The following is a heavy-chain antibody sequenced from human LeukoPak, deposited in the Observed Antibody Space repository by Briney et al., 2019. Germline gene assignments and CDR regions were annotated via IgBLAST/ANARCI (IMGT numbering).Heavy chain of an antibody. CDR3: ARDLGYGGNSGWFDP. CDR1: GGSISSGGHS. D-gene: IGHD4-23*01. CDR2: IYHSGSGST. J-gene: IGHJ5*02. V-gene: IGHV4-30-2*01. Sequence: SETLSLTCTVSGGSISSGGHSWSWIRQPPGKGLEWIGYIYHSGSGSTYFNPSLKSRVTISIDKSKNQFSLKLNSVTAADTAVYYCARDLGYGGNSGWFDPWGQGTLVTVSS.